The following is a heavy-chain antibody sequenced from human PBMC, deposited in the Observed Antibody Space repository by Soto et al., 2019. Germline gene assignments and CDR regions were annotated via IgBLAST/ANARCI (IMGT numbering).Heavy chain of an antibody. J-gene: IGHJ6*02. Sequence: EVQLVESGGGLVQPGRSLRLSCAASGFTFDDYGMHWVRQAPGKGLEWVSGISWNSGSIGYADSVKGRFTISRDNAKNSLYLQMNSLRDEDTALYYCAKDTVATAGYGMDVWGQGTTVTVSS. D-gene: IGHD5-12*01. CDR1: GFTFDDYG. CDR3: AKDTVATAGYGMDV. CDR2: ISWNSGSI. V-gene: IGHV3-9*01.